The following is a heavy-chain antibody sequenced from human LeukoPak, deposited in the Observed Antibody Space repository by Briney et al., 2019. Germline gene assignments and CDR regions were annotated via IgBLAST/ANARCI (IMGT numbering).Heavy chain of an antibody. CDR1: GYIFTNYY. Sequence: GASVKVSCKTSGYIFTNYYMHWVRQAPGQGLEWMGWISAYNGNTNYAQKLQGRVTMTTDTSTSTAYMELRSLRSDDTAVYYCAGGSGSYPNDAFDIWGQGTMVTVSS. CDR3: AGGSGSYPNDAFDI. CDR2: ISAYNGNT. J-gene: IGHJ3*02. V-gene: IGHV1-18*04. D-gene: IGHD1-26*01.